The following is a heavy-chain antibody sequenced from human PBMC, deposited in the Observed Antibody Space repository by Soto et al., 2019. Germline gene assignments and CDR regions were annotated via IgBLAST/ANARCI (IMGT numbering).Heavy chain of an antibody. Sequence: PSETLSLTCAVSGGSISSSNWWSCVRQPPGKGLEWIGEIYHSGSTNYNPSLKSRVTISVDKSKNQFSLKLSSVTAADTAVYYCARSALEYSSSSGAFDYWGQGTLVTVSS. CDR2: IYHSGST. D-gene: IGHD6-6*01. CDR1: GGSISSSNW. CDR3: ARSALEYSSSSGAFDY. V-gene: IGHV4-4*02. J-gene: IGHJ4*02.